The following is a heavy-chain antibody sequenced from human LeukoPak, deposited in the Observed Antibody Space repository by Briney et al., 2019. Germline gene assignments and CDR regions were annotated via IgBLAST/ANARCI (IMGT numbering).Heavy chain of an antibody. D-gene: IGHD2-15*01. Sequence: GGSLRLSCAGSGFTFSSYAMTWVRQAPGTGLEWVLYISSSSTTYYHADSVKGRFTISRDNAKNSLYLQMNSLRAEDTAVYYCARDNLGSGYCSGGSCYTRGGADYWGQGTLVTVSS. CDR1: GFTFSSYA. CDR2: ISSSSTTY. J-gene: IGHJ4*02. CDR3: ARDNLGSGYCSGGSCYTRGGADY. V-gene: IGHV3-48*04.